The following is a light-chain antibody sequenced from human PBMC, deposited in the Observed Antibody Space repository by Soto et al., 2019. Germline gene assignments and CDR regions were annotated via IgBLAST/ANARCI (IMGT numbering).Light chain of an antibody. Sequence: DIQLTPSPSFLSASVGDRVTITCRASQGISSYVAWYQQTPGKAPKLLIHAASTLQSGVPSRFSGSGSGTEFTLTISSLQPEDFATYYCQQVKTDPPTTFGQGTKVDIK. V-gene: IGKV1-9*01. CDR3: QQVKTDPPTT. J-gene: IGKJ1*01. CDR1: QGISSY. CDR2: AAS.